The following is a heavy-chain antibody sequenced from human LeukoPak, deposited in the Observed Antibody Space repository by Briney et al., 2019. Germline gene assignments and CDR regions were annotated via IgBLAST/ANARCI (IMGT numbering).Heavy chain of an antibody. J-gene: IGHJ4*02. V-gene: IGHV3-9*01. CDR1: GFTFDDYA. Sequence: GGSLRLSCAASGFTFDDYATHWVRQAPGKGQEWVSGISWNSGSIGYADSVKGRFTISRDNAKNSLYLQMNSLRAEDTALYYCAKDREYSSSSSLDYWGQGTLVTVSS. D-gene: IGHD6-6*01. CDR2: ISWNSGSI. CDR3: AKDREYSSSSSLDY.